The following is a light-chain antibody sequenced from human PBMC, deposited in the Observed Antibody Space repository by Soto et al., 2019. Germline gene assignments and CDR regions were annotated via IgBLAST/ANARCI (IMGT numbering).Light chain of an antibody. J-gene: IGKJ1*01. Sequence: DIQMTQSPSTLSGSVGDRFTITCRASQTISSWLAWYQQKPGKAPKLLIYKASTLKSGVPSRFSGSGSGTDFTLTISCLQSEDFATYYCQQYYSFPRTFGQGTKVDNK. CDR1: QTISSW. CDR2: KAS. CDR3: QQYYSFPRT. V-gene: IGKV1-5*03.